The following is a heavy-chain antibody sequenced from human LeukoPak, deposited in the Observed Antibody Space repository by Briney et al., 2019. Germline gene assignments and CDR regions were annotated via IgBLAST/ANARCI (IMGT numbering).Heavy chain of an antibody. CDR2: IYTSGST. J-gene: IGHJ4*02. Sequence: SESLSLTCAASGGSISSYYWSWIRQPAGKGLEWIGRIYTSGSTNYNPSLKCRVTMSVDTSKNQFSLKLSSVTAADTAVYYCARDNRYYDSRKNFDYWGQGTLVTVSS. CDR1: GGSISSYY. V-gene: IGHV4-4*07. D-gene: IGHD3-22*01. CDR3: ARDNRYYDSRKNFDY.